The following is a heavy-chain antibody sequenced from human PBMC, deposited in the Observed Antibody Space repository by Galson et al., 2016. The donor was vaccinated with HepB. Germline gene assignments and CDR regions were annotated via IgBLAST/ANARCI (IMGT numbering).Heavy chain of an antibody. CDR3: TMISWSTSSGFGF. J-gene: IGHJ4*02. CDR1: GFTFSNYG. D-gene: IGHD3-22*01. V-gene: IGHV3-23*01. Sequence: SLRLSCAASGFTFSNYGMSWVRQAPGKGLEWVSAVSGSGDNTYCADSVKGRFTISRDNSRNTVYVQINSLRAEDTAIYYCTMISWSTSSGFGFWGQGTRVTVSS. CDR2: VSGSGDNT.